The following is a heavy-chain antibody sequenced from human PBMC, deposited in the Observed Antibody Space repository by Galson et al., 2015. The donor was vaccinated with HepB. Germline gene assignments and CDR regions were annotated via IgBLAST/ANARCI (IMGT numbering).Heavy chain of an antibody. CDR2: INPSGGSA. V-gene: IGHV1-46*01. Sequence: MHWVRQAPGQGLEWMGIINPSGGSASYAQKFQGRVTMTRDTSTSTVYMELSSLRSEDTAIYFCARMNYYDSSGYYLFRGWFDPWGQGALVTVSS. D-gene: IGHD3-22*01. CDR3: ARMNYYDSSGYYLFRGWFDP. J-gene: IGHJ5*02.